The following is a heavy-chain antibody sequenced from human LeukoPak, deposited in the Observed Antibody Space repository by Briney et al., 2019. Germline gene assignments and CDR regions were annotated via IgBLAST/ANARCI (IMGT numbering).Heavy chain of an antibody. J-gene: IGHJ5*02. CDR2: IYYSGNT. D-gene: IGHD5-24*01. Sequence: SETLSLTCTVSGGSITSHYWSWIRQPPGKGLEWIGYIYYSGNTNYNPSLKSRVTISVDTSKNQFSLSLTSVTAADTAVYYCARDPGENYPYNWFDPWGQGTLVTVSS. CDR3: ARDPGENYPYNWFDP. V-gene: IGHV4-59*11. CDR1: GGSITSHY.